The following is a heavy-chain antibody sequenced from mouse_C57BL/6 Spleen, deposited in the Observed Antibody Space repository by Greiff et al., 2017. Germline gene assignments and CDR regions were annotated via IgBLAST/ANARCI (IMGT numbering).Heavy chain of an antibody. CDR3: ARYDYDEAGY. Sequence: QVQLQQPGAELVRPGSSVKLSCKASGYTFTSYWMDWVKQRPGQGLEWIGNIYTSDSETHYNQKFKDKDTLTVDKSSSTAYMQLSSLTSEDSAVYYCARYDYDEAGYWGQGTTLSVSS. V-gene: IGHV1-61*01. D-gene: IGHD2-4*01. J-gene: IGHJ2*01. CDR1: GYTFTSYW. CDR2: IYTSDSET.